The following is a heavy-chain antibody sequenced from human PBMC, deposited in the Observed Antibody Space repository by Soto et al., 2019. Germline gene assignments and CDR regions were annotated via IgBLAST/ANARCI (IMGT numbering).Heavy chain of an antibody. CDR1: GGSISGYY. CDR3: AKYRRTDAEGYRLDF. Sequence: SETLSLTCTLSGGSISGYYWSWIRQPPGKGLEWIGYVYYSGSTKFNPSLESRVTISVDMSNNQFSLMLTSVTAADTAVYYCAKYRRTDAEGYRLDFWGQGTLVTVSS. J-gene: IGHJ4*02. CDR2: VYYSGST. D-gene: IGHD5-12*01. V-gene: IGHV4-59*01.